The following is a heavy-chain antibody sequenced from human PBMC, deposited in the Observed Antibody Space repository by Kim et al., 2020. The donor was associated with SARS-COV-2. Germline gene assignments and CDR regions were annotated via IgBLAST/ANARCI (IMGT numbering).Heavy chain of an antibody. J-gene: IGHJ4*02. V-gene: IGHV3-30*01. Sequence: DTLKGPFTIDRDNSKHTLYLQTKRLRAEDTAVYYCAREGSSSWSNYYFDYWGQGTLVTVSS. CDR3: AREGSSSWSNYYFDY. D-gene: IGHD6-13*01.